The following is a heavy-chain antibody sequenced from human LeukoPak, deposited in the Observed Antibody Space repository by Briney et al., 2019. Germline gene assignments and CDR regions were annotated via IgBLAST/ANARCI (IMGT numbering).Heavy chain of an antibody. J-gene: IGHJ4*02. CDR1: GGSFSGYY. Sequence: SSETLSLTCAVYGGSFSGYYWSWIRQPPGKGLEWIGYIYYSGSTNYNPSLKSRVTISVDTSKNQFSLKLSSVTAADTAVYYCAREKGTGVDYWGQGTLVTVSS. CDR3: AREKGTGVDY. D-gene: IGHD7-27*01. CDR2: IYYSGST. V-gene: IGHV4-59*01.